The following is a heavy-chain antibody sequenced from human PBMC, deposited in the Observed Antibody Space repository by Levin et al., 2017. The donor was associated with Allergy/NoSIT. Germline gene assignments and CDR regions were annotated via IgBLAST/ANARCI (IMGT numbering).Heavy chain of an antibody. CDR3: ARAPPGGRFLEWLPAPDGMDV. Sequence: GESLKISCAASGFTFSSYSMNWVRQAPGKGLEWVSSISSSSSYIYYADSVKGRFTISRDNAKNSLYLQMNSLRAEDTAVYYCARAPPGGRFLEWLPAPDGMDVWGQGTTVTVSS. D-gene: IGHD3-3*01. CDR2: ISSSSSYI. CDR1: GFTFSSYS. V-gene: IGHV3-21*01. J-gene: IGHJ6*02.